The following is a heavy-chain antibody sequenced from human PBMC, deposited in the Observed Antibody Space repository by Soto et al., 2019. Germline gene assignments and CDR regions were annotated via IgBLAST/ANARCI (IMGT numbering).Heavy chain of an antibody. V-gene: IGHV3-48*03. CDR2: ISSSGSTI. CDR1: GFTFSSYE. Sequence: GGSLRLSCAASGFTFSSYEMNWVRQAPGKGLEWVSYISSSGSTIYYADSVKGRFTISRDNAKNSLYLQMNSLRAEDTAVYYCASARIAVAGDAFDIWGQGTMVPV. CDR3: ASARIAVAGDAFDI. J-gene: IGHJ3*02. D-gene: IGHD6-19*01.